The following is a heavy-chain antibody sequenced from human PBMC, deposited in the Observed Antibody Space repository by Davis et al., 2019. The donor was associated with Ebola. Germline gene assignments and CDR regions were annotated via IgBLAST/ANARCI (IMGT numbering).Heavy chain of an antibody. CDR3: AIRLYGDSPFDL. V-gene: IGHV1-24*01. J-gene: IGHJ4*02. Sequence: ASVKVSCKVSGHTLSELCIHWVRQAPGKGLEWMGGFDREDGGVFYAERFQGRVTMSEDTSTDTAYMELSSLRSEDTAVYYCAIRLYGDSPFDLWGQGTLVIVSS. D-gene: IGHD4-17*01. CDR1: GHTLSELC. CDR2: FDREDGGV.